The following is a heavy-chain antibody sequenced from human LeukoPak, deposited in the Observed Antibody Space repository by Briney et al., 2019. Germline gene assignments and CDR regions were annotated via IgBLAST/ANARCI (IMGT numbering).Heavy chain of an antibody. CDR1: GGSIGSYY. Sequence: PSETLSLTCSVSGGSIGSYYWSWIRQPAGKGLEWIGRIHTTGSTNYNASLKSRVTMSIDTSQNQFSLRLTSLTAADTAVYYCASYYYGSGTQNWFDPWGQGTLVTVSS. J-gene: IGHJ5*02. CDR2: IHTTGST. V-gene: IGHV4-4*07. CDR3: ASYYYGSGTQNWFDP. D-gene: IGHD3-10*01.